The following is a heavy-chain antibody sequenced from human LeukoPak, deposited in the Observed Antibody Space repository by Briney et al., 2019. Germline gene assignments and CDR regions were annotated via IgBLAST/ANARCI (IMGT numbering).Heavy chain of an antibody. J-gene: IGHJ4*02. Sequence: IYYSGYTYYNPSLKSRVTVSVDTSKNQFSLRLNSVTATDTAVYYCARILAAADTAYYFDYWGQGTLVTVSS. CDR2: IYYSGYT. V-gene: IGHV4-39*01. CDR3: ARILAAADTAYYFDY. D-gene: IGHD6-13*01.